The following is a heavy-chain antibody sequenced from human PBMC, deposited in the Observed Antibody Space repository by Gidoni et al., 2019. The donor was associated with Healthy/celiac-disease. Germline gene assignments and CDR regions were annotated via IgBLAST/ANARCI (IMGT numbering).Heavy chain of an antibody. CDR1: GATFSSYA. J-gene: IGHJ6*03. CDR2: IIPIFGTA. V-gene: IGHV1-69*01. D-gene: IGHD3-3*01. Sequence: QVQLVQSGAEVKKPGSSVKVSCKSSGATFSSYATRWVRQAPGQGLEWMGGIIPIFGTANYAQKCQGRVTITADESTSTAYMELSSLRSEDTAVYYCARGGTFWSGYYRDPSPRDYYYYYMDVWGKGTTVTVSS. CDR3: ARGGTFWSGYYRDPSPRDYYYYYMDV.